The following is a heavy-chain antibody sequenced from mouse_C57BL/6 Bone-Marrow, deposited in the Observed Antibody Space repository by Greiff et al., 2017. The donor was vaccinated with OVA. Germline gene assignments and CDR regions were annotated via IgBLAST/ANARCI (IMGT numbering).Heavy chain of an antibody. V-gene: IGHV1-69*01. CDR2: IDPSDSYT. Sequence: VQLQQPGAELVMPGASVKLSCKASGYTFTSYWMHWVKQRPGQGLEWIGEIDPSDSYTNYNQKFKGKSTLTVDKSSSTAYMQLSSLTSEDSAVYYCARGGYERDFDYWGQGTTLTVAS. CDR3: ARGGYERDFDY. J-gene: IGHJ2*01. D-gene: IGHD2-10*02. CDR1: GYTFTSYW.